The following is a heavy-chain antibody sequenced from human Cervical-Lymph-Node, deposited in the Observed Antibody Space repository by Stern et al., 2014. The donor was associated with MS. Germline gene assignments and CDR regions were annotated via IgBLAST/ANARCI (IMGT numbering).Heavy chain of an antibody. CDR2: VYDSGST. Sequence: QVQLVESGPGLVKPSETLSLTCTVSGGSISGYYWSWIRQPPGKGLEWIGYVYDSGSTNYNPSLKSRVTISLDTSKNQFSLKLNSVTAADTAVYYCARDRYYYDSSGYYYNRFDPWGQGTLVTVSS. J-gene: IGHJ5*02. CDR3: ARDRYYYDSSGYYYNRFDP. D-gene: IGHD3-22*01. CDR1: GGSISGYY. V-gene: IGHV4-59*01.